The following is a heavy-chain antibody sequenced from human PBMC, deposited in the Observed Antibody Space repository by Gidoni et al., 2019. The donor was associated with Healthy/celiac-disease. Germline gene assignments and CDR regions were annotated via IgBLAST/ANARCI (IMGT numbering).Heavy chain of an antibody. Sequence: QVQLVESGGGVVQPGRSLRLSCAASGSTFSSYGMHWVRQAPGKGLEWVAVISYDGSNKYYADSVKGRFTISRDNSKNTLYLQMNSLRAEDTAVYYCAKGVAAWAFDIWGQGTMVTVSS. J-gene: IGHJ3*02. CDR2: ISYDGSNK. CDR3: AKGVAAWAFDI. CDR1: GSTFSSYG. D-gene: IGHD1-26*01. V-gene: IGHV3-30*18.